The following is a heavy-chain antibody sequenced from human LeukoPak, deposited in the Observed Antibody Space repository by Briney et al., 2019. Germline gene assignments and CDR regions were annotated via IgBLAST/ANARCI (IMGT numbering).Heavy chain of an antibody. CDR1: GFTFSSYE. Sequence: PGGSLRLSCAASGFTFSSYEMNWVRQAPGKGLEWVSYISSSGSTIYYADSVKGRFTISRDNSKNTLYLQMNSLRAEDTAVYYCARSGALVGAPDDYWGQGTLVTVSS. CDR3: ARSGALVGAPDDY. J-gene: IGHJ4*02. V-gene: IGHV3-48*03. CDR2: ISSSGSTI. D-gene: IGHD1-26*01.